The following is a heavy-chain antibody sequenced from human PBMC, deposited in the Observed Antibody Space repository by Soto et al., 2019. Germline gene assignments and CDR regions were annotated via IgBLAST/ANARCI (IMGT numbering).Heavy chain of an antibody. D-gene: IGHD5-18*01. CDR2: INPNSGGA. CDR3: VRGADLRYSYGPYYFDY. J-gene: IGHJ4*02. V-gene: IGHV1-2*04. CDR1: GYTFTGYY. Sequence: GASVKVSCKASGYTFTGYYMHWVRQAPGQGLEWMGWINPNSGGANYAQKFQGWVTMTRDTSISTAYMELSRLRSDDTAVYYCVRGADLRYSYGPYYFDYWGQGTLVTVSS.